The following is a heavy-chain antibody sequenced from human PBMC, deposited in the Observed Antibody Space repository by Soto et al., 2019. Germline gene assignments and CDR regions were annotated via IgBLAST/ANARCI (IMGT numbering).Heavy chain of an antibody. D-gene: IGHD3-16*02. Sequence: ASVKVSCKVSGYTLTELSMHWVRQAPGKGLEWMGGFDPEDGETIYAQKFQGRVTMNEDTSTDTAYMELSSLRFDVTAVYYCATGVRFYVWGSDRLSDLEDAFDIWGQGTMVTVSS. J-gene: IGHJ3*02. CDR2: FDPEDGET. CDR1: GYTLTELS. CDR3: ATGVRFYVWGSDRLSDLEDAFDI. V-gene: IGHV1-24*01.